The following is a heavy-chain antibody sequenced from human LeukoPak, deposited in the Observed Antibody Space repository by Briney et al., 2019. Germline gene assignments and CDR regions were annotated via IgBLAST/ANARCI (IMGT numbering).Heavy chain of an antibody. Sequence: SVKFSCKASGGTFSSYAISWVRQAPGQGLEWMGRIIPIFGIANYAQKFQGRVTITADKSTSTAYMELSSLRSEDTAVYYCARPSFGNYGMDVWGQGTTVTVSS. CDR3: ARPSFGNYGMDV. CDR2: IIPIFGIA. CDR1: GGTFSSYA. V-gene: IGHV1-69*04. J-gene: IGHJ6*02. D-gene: IGHD3-10*01.